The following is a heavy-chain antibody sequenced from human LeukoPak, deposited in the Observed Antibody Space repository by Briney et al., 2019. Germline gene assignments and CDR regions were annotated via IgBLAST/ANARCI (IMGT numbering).Heavy chain of an antibody. CDR2: ISSSSSTI. CDR3: AKGAVGSMVYANLFDY. J-gene: IGHJ4*02. V-gene: IGHV3-48*01. D-gene: IGHD2-8*01. Sequence: PGGSLRLSCAASGFTFSSYSMNWVRQAPGKGLEWVSYISSSSSTIYYADSVKGRFTISRDNSKNTLYLQMNSLRAEDTAVHYCAKGAVGSMVYANLFDYWGQGTLVTVSS. CDR1: GFTFSSYS.